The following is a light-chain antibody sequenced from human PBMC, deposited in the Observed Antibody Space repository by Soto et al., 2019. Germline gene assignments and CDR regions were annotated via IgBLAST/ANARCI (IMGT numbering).Light chain of an antibody. J-gene: IGKJ4*01. Sequence: DIQMTQSPSSVSASVGDRVTITCRASQDISTWLAWYQQKPGKAPKFLIYDVSTLESGVPSRFSGSGSGTEFTLTISSLQSEDSAVYYCQQYKNWLALTFGGGTKVDIK. CDR2: DVS. V-gene: IGKV1-12*01. CDR3: QQYKNWLALT. CDR1: QDISTW.